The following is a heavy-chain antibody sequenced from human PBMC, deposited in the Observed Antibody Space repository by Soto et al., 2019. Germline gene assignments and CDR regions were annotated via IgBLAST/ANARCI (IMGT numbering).Heavy chain of an antibody. Sequence: LRLSCAASGFTFSSYSMNWVRQAPVKGLEWVSYISSSSSTIYYADSVKGRFTISRDNAKNSLYLQMNSLRAEDTAVYYCARVLYYYDSSGYFLFDYWGQGTLVTVSS. V-gene: IGHV3-48*01. CDR2: ISSSSSTI. CDR3: ARVLYYYDSSGYFLFDY. D-gene: IGHD3-22*01. J-gene: IGHJ4*02. CDR1: GFTFSSYS.